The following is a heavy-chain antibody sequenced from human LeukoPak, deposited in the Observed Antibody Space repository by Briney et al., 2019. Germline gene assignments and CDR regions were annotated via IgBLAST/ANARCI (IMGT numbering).Heavy chain of an antibody. V-gene: IGHV3-33*01. CDR2: IWYDGRNK. D-gene: IGHD6-19*01. CDR3: ARAPYSSGWYRNYYYYYGMDV. Sequence: GGSLRLSCAASGFTFSSYGMHWVRQAPGKGLEWVAVIWYDGRNKYYADSVKGRFTISRDNSKNTLYLQMNSLRAEDTAVYYCARAPYSSGWYRNYYYYYGMDVWGQGTTVTVSS. CDR1: GFTFSSYG. J-gene: IGHJ6*02.